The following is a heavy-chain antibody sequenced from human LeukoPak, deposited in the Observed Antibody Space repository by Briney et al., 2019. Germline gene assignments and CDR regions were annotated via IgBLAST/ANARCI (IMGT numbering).Heavy chain of an antibody. J-gene: IGHJ4*02. CDR1: GGTFSSYA. V-gene: IGHV1-69*04. D-gene: IGHD6-19*01. CDR2: IIPILGIA. Sequence: GASVKVSCKASGGTFSSYAISWVRQAPGQGLEWMGRIIPILGIANYTQKFQGRATITADKSTSTAYMELSSLRSEDTAVYCCARDSPYHYSSGGISPFDYWGQGTLVTVSS. CDR3: ARDSPYHYSSGGISPFDY.